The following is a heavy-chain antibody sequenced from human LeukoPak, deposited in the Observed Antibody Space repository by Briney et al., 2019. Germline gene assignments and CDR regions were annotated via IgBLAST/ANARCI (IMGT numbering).Heavy chain of an antibody. D-gene: IGHD4-23*01. Sequence: GGSLRLSCAASGFTFSGYAMHWVRRAPGKGLEWVAVISYDGSNKYYADSVKGRFTISRDNSKNTLYLQMNSLRAEDTAVYYCARDSPAGGNGYYYYGMDVWGKGTTVTVSS. CDR3: ARDSPAGGNGYYYYGMDV. CDR2: ISYDGSNK. CDR1: GFTFSGYA. J-gene: IGHJ6*04. V-gene: IGHV3-30-3*01.